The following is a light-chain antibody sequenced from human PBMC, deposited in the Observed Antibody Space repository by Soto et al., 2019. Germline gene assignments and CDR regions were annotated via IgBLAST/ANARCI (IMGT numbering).Light chain of an antibody. J-gene: IGKJ1*01. CDR3: QQYYTTPPT. V-gene: IGKV4-1*01. Sequence: DIVMTQSPDSLAVSLGERATINCKSSQRVYYSSNNKNYLAWYQQKLGQPPKLLIYWASTRESGVPDRFSGSGSGTDFTLTISSLQAEDVALYYCQQYYTTPPTFGQGTKVELK. CDR1: QRVYYSSNNKNY. CDR2: WAS.